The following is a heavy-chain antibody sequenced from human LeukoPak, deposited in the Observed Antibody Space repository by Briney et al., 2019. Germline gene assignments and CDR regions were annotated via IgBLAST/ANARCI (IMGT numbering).Heavy chain of an antibody. Sequence: GGSLRLSCAASGFTFSGNAMSWVRQAPGQGLEWVSAISGSGYTTSYADSVKGRFTISRDNSKNTLFLQMNSLRADDTAVYYCATWEHVDYWGQGTLVTVSS. CDR3: ATWEHVDY. J-gene: IGHJ4*02. CDR1: GFTFSGNA. D-gene: IGHD1-26*01. CDR2: ISGSGYTT. V-gene: IGHV3-23*01.